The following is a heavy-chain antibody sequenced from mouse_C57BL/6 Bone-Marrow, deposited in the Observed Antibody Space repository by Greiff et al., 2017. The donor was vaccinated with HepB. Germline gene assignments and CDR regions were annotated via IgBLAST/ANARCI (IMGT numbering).Heavy chain of an antibody. CDR2: IFPGSGST. CDR3: ARGGGSNYVFDY. D-gene: IGHD2-5*01. Sequence: QVQLKESGPELVKPGASVKISCKASGYTFTDYYINWVKQRPGQGLEWIGWIFPGSGSTYYNEKFKGKATLTVDKSSSTAYMLLSSLTSEDSAVYFCARGGGSNYVFDYWGQGTTLTVSS. CDR1: GYTFTDYY. V-gene: IGHV1-75*01. J-gene: IGHJ2*01.